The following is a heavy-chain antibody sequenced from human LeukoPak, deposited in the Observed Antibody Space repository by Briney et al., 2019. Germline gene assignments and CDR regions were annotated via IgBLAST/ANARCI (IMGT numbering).Heavy chain of an antibody. CDR2: ISAYNGNT. V-gene: IGHV1-18*01. D-gene: IGHD3-16*01. J-gene: IGHJ3*02. Sequence: ASVTVSFTASGYTFTIYGISWVRQAPGQGLEWMGWISAYNGNTNYAQKLQGRVTMTTDTSTSTAYMELRSLRSDDTAVYYCARDLGQYVYAFDIWGQGTMVTVSS. CDR1: GYTFTIYG. CDR3: ARDLGQYVYAFDI.